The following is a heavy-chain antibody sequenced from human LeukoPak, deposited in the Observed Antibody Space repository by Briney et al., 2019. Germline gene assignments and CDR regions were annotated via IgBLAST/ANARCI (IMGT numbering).Heavy chain of an antibody. V-gene: IGHV3-48*02. D-gene: IGHD4-17*01. CDR1: GFTFSTYS. CDR3: ASAPYGDYPHYNYYGMDV. Sequence: GGSLRLSCAASGFTFSTYSMNWVRQAPGKGLEWVAYISSSSSTIYYADSVKGRFTISRDNAKNSLYLQMNSLRDEDTAVYYCASAPYGDYPHYNYYGMDVWGQGTTVAVSS. CDR2: ISSSSSTI. J-gene: IGHJ6*02.